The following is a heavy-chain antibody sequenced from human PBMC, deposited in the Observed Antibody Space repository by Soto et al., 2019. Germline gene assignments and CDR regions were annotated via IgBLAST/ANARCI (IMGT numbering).Heavy chain of an antibody. CDR1: GFTFTSSA. Sequence: QMQLVQSGPEVKKPGTSVKVSWMASGFTFTSSAVQWVRQARGQRLEWIGWIVVGSGNTNYAQKFQERVTITRDMSTSTAYMELSSLRSEDTAVYYCAADPYDILTGYPGWGQGTLVTVSS. D-gene: IGHD3-9*01. J-gene: IGHJ4*02. CDR3: AADPYDILTGYPG. CDR2: IVVGSGNT. V-gene: IGHV1-58*01.